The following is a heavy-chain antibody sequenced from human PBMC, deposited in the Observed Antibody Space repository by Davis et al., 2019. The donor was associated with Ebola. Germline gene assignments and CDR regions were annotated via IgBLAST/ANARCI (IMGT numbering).Heavy chain of an antibody. Sequence: GESLKISCAASGFTFSSYAMHWVRQAPGKGLEWVAVISYDGSKKYYADSVKGRFTTSRDNSKNTLCLQMNSLRAEDTAVYYCARGWDIVLLPATMAAAFDIWGQGTMVTVSS. CDR3: ARGWDIVLLPATMAAAFDI. CDR1: GFTFSSYA. J-gene: IGHJ3*02. V-gene: IGHV3-30*04. CDR2: ISYDGSKK. D-gene: IGHD2-2*01.